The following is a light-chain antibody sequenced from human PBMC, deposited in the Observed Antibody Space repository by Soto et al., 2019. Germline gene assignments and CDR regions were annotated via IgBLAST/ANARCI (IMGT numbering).Light chain of an antibody. CDR3: QSYDDSLSVHYV. Sequence: QSVLTQPPSVSGAPGQRVTISCTGSSSNIGSTYDVQWYQQLPGTAPKLLIHGNTNRPSGVPDRFSGYKSGTSASLAITGLQADDEADYYGQSYDDSLSVHYVFGTGTKLTVL. V-gene: IGLV1-40*01. J-gene: IGLJ1*01. CDR1: SSNIGSTYD. CDR2: GNT.